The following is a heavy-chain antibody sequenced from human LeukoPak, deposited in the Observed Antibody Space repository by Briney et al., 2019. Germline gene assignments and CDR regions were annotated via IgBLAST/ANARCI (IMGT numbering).Heavy chain of an antibody. J-gene: IGHJ4*02. CDR1: GDSISSHY. CDR2: LYDYGRT. Sequence: SETLSLTCTVSGDSISSHYWNWIRQPAGKGLEWIGYLYDYGRTKHNPSLNSRLTLSADTSKNQFSLRLSSVTAADTAVYFCATIKRGNIFGYFDFWGQGILVAVSS. V-gene: IGHV4-59*11. D-gene: IGHD5-18*01. CDR3: ATIKRGNIFGYFDF.